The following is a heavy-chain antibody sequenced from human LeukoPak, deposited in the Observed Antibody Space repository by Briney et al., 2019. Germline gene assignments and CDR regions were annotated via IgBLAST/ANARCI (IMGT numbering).Heavy chain of an antibody. J-gene: IGHJ4*02. D-gene: IGHD3-3*01. CDR1: GFTFSSYW. CDR3: ARGHYDFWSGGDHQGGFDY. Sequence: GGSLRLSCAASGFTFSSYWMSWVRQAPGKGLEWVANIKQDGSEKYYVDSVKGRFTISRDNAKNSLFLQMSSLRAEDTAVYYCARGHYDFWSGGDHQGGFDYWGQGTLVTVSS. CDR2: IKQDGSEK. V-gene: IGHV3-7*01.